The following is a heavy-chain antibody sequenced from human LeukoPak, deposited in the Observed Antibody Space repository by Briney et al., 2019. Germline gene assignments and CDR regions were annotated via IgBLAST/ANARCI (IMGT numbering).Heavy chain of an antibody. CDR2: IYYSGST. J-gene: IGHJ4*02. CDR1: GGSISTYY. CDR3: ARFSSSWFAFDY. Sequence: SETLSLTCSVSGGSISTYYWSWIRQPPGKGLEWIGYIYYSGSTNYNPSLKSRVTISVDTSKNQFSLKLSSVTAADTAVYYCARFSSSWFAFDYWGQGTLVTVSS. V-gene: IGHV4-59*01. D-gene: IGHD6-13*01.